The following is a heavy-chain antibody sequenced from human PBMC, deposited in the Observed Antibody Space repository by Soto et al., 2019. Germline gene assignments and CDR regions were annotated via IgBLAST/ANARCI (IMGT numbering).Heavy chain of an antibody. CDR3: ARVPGDIWSGYYSWFDP. J-gene: IGHJ5*02. D-gene: IGHD3-3*01. V-gene: IGHV4-30-2*06. CDR2: IYYSGST. Sequence: PPETLSLTCPVSGGSVSSSIYSWGWIRQSPGKGLEWIGYIYYSGSTYYNPSLKSRVTISVDRSKNQFSLKLSSVTAAATAVHYCARVPGDIWSGYYSWFDPWGQGTLVTVS. CDR1: GGSVSSSIYS.